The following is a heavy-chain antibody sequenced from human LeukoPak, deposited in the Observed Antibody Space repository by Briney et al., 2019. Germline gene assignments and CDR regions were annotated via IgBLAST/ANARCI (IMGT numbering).Heavy chain of an antibody. V-gene: IGHV4-59*12. CDR3: ARLLDYYGGY. J-gene: IGHJ4*02. CDR1: GGSISSYY. CDR2: IYYSGST. Sequence: SETLSLTCTVSGGSISSYYWSWIRQPPGKGLEWIGYIYYSGSTNYNPSLKSRVTISVDTSKNQFSLKLSSVTAADTAVYYCARLLDYYGGYWGQGTLVTVSS. D-gene: IGHD3-10*01.